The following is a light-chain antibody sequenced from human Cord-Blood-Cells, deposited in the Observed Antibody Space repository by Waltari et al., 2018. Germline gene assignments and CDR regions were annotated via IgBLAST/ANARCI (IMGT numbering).Light chain of an antibody. J-gene: IGKJ3*01. CDR3: QQYDKLPFT. CDR2: DAS. Sequence: DIQMTQSPSSLSASVGDRVTITCQASQDISNYLNWYQQKPGKAPKLLIYDASNVETGVPSRFSGSGSGTDFTFAISSLQPEDIATYYCQQYDKLPFTFGPGTKVDIK. CDR1: QDISNY. V-gene: IGKV1-33*01.